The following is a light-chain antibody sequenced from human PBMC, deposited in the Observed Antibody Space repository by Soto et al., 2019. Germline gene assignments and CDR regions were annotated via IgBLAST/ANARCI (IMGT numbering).Light chain of an antibody. CDR2: EVN. V-gene: IGLV2-8*01. J-gene: IGLJ1*01. CDR3: CSYAGTYYV. CDR1: SRDVGGYNY. Sequence: QSVLTQPRSASGSPGQSVTISCTGTSRDVGGYNYVSWYQQHPGKAPKIMIYEVNKRPSGVPDRFWGSKSGNTASLTISGLQAEDVAEYHCCSYAGTYYVFGTGTKLTVL.